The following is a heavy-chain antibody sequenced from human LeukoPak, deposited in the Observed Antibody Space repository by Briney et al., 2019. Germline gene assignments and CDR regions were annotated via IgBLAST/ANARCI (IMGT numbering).Heavy chain of an antibody. J-gene: IGHJ4*02. D-gene: IGHD5-12*01. V-gene: IGHV3-23*01. CDR2: IIASSGST. CDR3: AKGAYEYIEMGYFDY. Sequence: GGSLRLSCAASGFSLSNSAMSWVRQAPGKGLEWVSLIIASSGSTFYADSVKGRFTISRDNSKNTLYLQMNSLRAEDTAVYYCAKGAYEYIEMGYFDYWGQGTLVTVSS. CDR1: GFSLSNSA.